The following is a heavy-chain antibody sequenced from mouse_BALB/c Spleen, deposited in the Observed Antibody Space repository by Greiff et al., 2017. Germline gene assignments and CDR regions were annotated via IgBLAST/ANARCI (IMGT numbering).Heavy chain of an antibody. CDR1: GYSITSDYA. J-gene: IGHJ4*01. Sequence: EVQLQQSGPGLVKPSQSLSLTCTVTGYSITSDYAWNWIRQFPGNKLEWMGYISYSGSTSYNPSLKSRISITRDTSKNQFFLQLNSVTTEDTATYYCAREIYYDGYYWGQGTSVTVSS. V-gene: IGHV3-2*02. CDR3: AREIYYDGYY. CDR2: ISYSGST. D-gene: IGHD2-4*01.